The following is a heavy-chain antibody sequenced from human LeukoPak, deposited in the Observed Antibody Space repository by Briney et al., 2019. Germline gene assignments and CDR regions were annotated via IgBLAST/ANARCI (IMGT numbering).Heavy chain of an antibody. CDR2: ISSSGSTI. V-gene: IGHV3-48*03. CDR1: GFTFSSYE. Sequence: PGGSLRLSCAASGFTFSSYEMNWVRQAPGKGLEWVSYISSSGSTIYYADSVKGRFTISRDNAKNSLYLQMNSLRAEDTAVYYCAKAGSGWYLDAFDIWGQGTMVTVSS. CDR3: AKAGSGWYLDAFDI. D-gene: IGHD6-19*01. J-gene: IGHJ3*02.